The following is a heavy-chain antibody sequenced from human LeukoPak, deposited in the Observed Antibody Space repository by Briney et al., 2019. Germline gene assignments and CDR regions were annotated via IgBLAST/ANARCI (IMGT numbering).Heavy chain of an antibody. CDR3: AREGYYGSGSPPSLYFDY. V-gene: IGHV3-30*03. CDR1: GFTFSSYW. J-gene: IGHJ4*02. CDR2: TSSDLNVK. D-gene: IGHD3-10*01. Sequence: GSLRLSCEASGFTFSSYWMSWVRQAPGKGLEWVAVTSSDLNVKLYADSVKGRFTISRDNSRSTLYLQMNSLRPEDTAIYYCAREGYYGSGSPPSLYFDYWGQGTLVTVSS.